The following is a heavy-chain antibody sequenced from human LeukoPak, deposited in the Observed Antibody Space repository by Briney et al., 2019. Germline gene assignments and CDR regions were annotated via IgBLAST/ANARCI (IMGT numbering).Heavy chain of an antibody. CDR1: AYTFTGYY. V-gene: IGHV1-2*02. CDR3: ARSPHILTGENFDY. Sequence: SVKVSCKASAYTFTGYYMHWVRQAPGQGLEWMGWINLKSGGTNYAQKFQGRVTMTRDTSTSTAYMELSRLRSDDTAVYYCARSPHILTGENFDYWGQGTLVTVSS. D-gene: IGHD3-9*01. J-gene: IGHJ4*02. CDR2: INLKSGGT.